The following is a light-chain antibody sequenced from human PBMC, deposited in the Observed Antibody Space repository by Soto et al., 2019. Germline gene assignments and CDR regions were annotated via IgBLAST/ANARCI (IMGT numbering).Light chain of an antibody. V-gene: IGKV3-15*01. CDR2: GAS. Sequence: EIVLTQSPDTLSVSPGERATLSCRASQSVSINLARYQQRPGQAPRLLISGASNRAPGTPDRFSGSGSGTEFTLTISSLQSEDFAMFYCKQHTNWPHRTFGQGTKVEIK. J-gene: IGKJ1*01. CDR3: KQHTNWPHRT. CDR1: QSVSIN.